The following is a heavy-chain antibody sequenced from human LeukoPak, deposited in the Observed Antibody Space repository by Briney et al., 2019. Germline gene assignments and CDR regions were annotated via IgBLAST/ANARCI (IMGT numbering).Heavy chain of an antibody. J-gene: IGHJ4*02. V-gene: IGHV3-21*01. Sequence: GGPLRLSCVASGFTFSSYSMKWVRQAPGKGLEWVSSISSSSSYIDYADSVKGRFTISRDNAKNTLYLQMNSLRAEDTAVYYCAKDSQGCFDYWGQGTLVTVSS. CDR1: GFTFSSYS. CDR3: AKDSQGCFDY. CDR2: ISSSSSYI.